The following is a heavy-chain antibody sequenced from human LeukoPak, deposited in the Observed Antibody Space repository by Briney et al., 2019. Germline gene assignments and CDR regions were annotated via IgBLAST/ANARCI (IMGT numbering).Heavy chain of an antibody. J-gene: IGHJ6*03. D-gene: IGHD6-19*01. CDR1: GFTFSSYG. Sequence: GRSLRLSCAASGFTFSSYGMHWVRQAPGKGLEWVAVIWYDGSNKYYADSVKGRFTISRDNSKNTLYLQMNSLRAEGTAVYYCAKEEGIAVAGTSPIPAYYYYMDVWGKGTTVTVSS. CDR3: AKEEGIAVAGTSPIPAYYYYMDV. V-gene: IGHV3-33*06. CDR2: IWYDGSNK.